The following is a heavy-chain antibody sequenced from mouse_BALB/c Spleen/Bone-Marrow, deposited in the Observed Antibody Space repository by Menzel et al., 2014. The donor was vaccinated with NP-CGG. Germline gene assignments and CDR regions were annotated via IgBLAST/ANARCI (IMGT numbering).Heavy chain of an antibody. CDR1: GYTFTSYW. Sequence: VQLHQSGAELARPGASVKLSCKASGYTFTSYWMQWVKQRPGQGLEWIGAIYPGDGDTRYTQKFKGKATLTADKSSSTAYMQLSSLASEDSAVYYCARMWDGYYAMDYWGQGTSVTVSS. D-gene: IGHD4-1*01. V-gene: IGHV1-87*01. J-gene: IGHJ4*01. CDR2: IYPGDGDT. CDR3: ARMWDGYYAMDY.